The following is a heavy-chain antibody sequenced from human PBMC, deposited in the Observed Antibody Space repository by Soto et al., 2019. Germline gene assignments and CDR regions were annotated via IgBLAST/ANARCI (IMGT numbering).Heavy chain of an antibody. V-gene: IGHV3-74*01. CDR3: ARGTRLYAFDI. J-gene: IGHJ3*02. Sequence: GGSLRLSCAASGFTFSSYWMHWVRQAPGKGLVWVSRINSDGSSTSYADSVKGRFTISRDNAKNTLYLQMNSLRVEDTAVYYCARGTRLYAFDIWGQGTMVTVSS. D-gene: IGHD6-25*01. CDR2: INSDGSST. CDR1: GFTFSSYW.